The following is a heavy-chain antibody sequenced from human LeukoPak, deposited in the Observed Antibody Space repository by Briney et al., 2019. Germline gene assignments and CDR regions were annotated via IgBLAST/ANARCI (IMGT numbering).Heavy chain of an antibody. CDR1: GFTFSNAW. CDR3: TTDVFEYYYDSSGYRDNMDV. D-gene: IGHD3-22*01. Sequence: GGSLRLSCAASGFTFSNAWMSWVRQVPGKGLEWVGRIKSKTDGGTTDYAAPVKGRFTISRDDSKNTLYLQMNSLKTEDTAVYYCTTDVFEYYYDSSGYRDNMDVWGKGTTVTVSS. CDR2: IKSKTDGGTT. V-gene: IGHV3-15*01. J-gene: IGHJ6*03.